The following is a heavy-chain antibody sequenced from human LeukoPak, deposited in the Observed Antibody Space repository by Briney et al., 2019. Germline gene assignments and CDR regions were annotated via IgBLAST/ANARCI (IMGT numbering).Heavy chain of an antibody. CDR2: ISSSGSTI. J-gene: IGHJ6*02. Sequence: GGSLRLSCAASGFTFSSYEMNWVRQAPGKGLEWVSYISSSGSTIYYADSVKGRFTISRDNAKNSLYLQMNSLRAEDTAVYYCARDQETTAYSYYGMDVWGQGTTVTVSS. V-gene: IGHV3-48*03. CDR3: ARDQETTAYSYYGMDV. D-gene: IGHD1-1*01. CDR1: GFTFSSYE.